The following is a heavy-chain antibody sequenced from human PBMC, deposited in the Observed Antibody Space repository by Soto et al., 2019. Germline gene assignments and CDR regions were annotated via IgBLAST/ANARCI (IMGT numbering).Heavy chain of an antibody. D-gene: IGHD2-2*01. CDR1: GGSFSGYY. V-gene: IGHV4-34*01. CDR3: ERGRYQLLWVYDMDV. Sequence: ASETLSLTCAVYGGSFSGYYWSWIRQPPGKGLEWIGEINHSGSTNYNPSLKSRVTISVDTSKNQFSLKLSSVTAADTAVYYCERGRYQLLWVYDMDVWGKGTTVTVSS. J-gene: IGHJ6*04. CDR2: INHSGST.